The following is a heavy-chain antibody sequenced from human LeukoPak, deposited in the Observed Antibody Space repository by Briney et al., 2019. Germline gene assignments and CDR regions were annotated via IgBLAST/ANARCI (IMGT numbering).Heavy chain of an antibody. CDR1: GGSISSSSDY. J-gene: IGHJ4*02. D-gene: IGHD3-22*01. CDR3: ASYYYDSSGYPVLQGYFDY. V-gene: IGHV4-39*07. CDR2: IYYSENT. Sequence: SETLSLTCTVSGGSISSSSDYWGWIRQAPGKGLEWIGSIYYSENTYYNSSLKSRVTISVDTSKNQFSLKLSSVTAADTAVYYCASYYYDSSGYPVLQGYFDYWGQGTLVTVSS.